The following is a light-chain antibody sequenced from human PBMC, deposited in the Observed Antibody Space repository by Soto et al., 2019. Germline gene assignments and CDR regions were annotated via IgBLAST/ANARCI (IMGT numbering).Light chain of an antibody. CDR1: QSISSW. J-gene: IGKJ3*01. Sequence: DIQMTQSPSTLSASVGDRVTITCRASQSISSWLAWYQQKPGKAPKLLIYKASSLESGVPSRFSGSGSGTEFTLTISSLQPDDFATYYCKQYNSYFGPGT. V-gene: IGKV1-5*03. CDR3: KQYNSY. CDR2: KAS.